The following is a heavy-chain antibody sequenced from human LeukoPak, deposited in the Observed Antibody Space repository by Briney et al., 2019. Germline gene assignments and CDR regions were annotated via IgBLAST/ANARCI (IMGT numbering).Heavy chain of an antibody. J-gene: IGHJ5*02. V-gene: IGHV3-7*03. Sequence: PGGSLRLSCAASGFTFSSYWMSWVRQAPGKGLEWVANIKQDGSEKYYVDSVKGRFTISRDNAQNSLYLQMNSLRAEDTAVYYCARENTLWFGELLNWFDPWGQGTLVTVSS. D-gene: IGHD3-10*01. CDR1: GFTFSSYW. CDR2: IKQDGSEK. CDR3: ARENTLWFGELLNWFDP.